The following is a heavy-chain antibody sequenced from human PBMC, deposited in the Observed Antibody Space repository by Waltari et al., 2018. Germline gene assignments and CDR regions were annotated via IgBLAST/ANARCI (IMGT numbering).Heavy chain of an antibody. V-gene: IGHV4-38-2*01. D-gene: IGHD4-17*01. CDR2: IYHSGST. CDR1: GYSISSGYY. CDR3: ARPKTTVTYDAFDI. Sequence: QVQLQESGPGLVKPSETLSLTCAVSGYSISSGYYWGWIRQPPGKGLEWIGSIYHSGSTYYNPSLKSRVTISVDTSKNQFSLKLSSVTAADTAVYYCARPKTTVTYDAFDIWGQGTMVTVSS. J-gene: IGHJ3*02.